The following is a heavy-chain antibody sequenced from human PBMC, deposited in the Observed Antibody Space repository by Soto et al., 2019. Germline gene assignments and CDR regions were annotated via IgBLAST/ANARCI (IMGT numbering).Heavy chain of an antibody. CDR2: IYWDDDK. V-gene: IGHV2-5*02. CDR3: ALSPGIAAAFDY. Sequence: QITLKESGPTLVKPTQTLTLTCTLSGFSLSTTGVAVGWIRQPPGKALDWLALIYWDDDKRYSPSLKNRLTITKDTSKNQVVLTMTNMDPVDTDTYYCALSPGIAAAFDYWGQGTLVTVS. CDR1: GFSLSTTGVA. D-gene: IGHD6-13*01. J-gene: IGHJ4*02.